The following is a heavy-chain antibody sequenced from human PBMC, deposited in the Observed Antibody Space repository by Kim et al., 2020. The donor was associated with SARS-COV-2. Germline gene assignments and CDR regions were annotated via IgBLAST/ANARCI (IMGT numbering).Heavy chain of an antibody. CDR2: ISSSRSFI. CDR1: GFTFSNYN. V-gene: IGHV3-21*01. Sequence: GGSLRLSCAASGFTFSNYNMNWVRQAPGKGLEWVSSISSSRSFIYYADSVKGRFTISRDNAKHSLYLQMNSLRAEDTAVYYCARDEGYDSWYFQHWGQGT. D-gene: IGHD2-15*01. CDR3: ARDEGYDSWYFQH. J-gene: IGHJ1*01.